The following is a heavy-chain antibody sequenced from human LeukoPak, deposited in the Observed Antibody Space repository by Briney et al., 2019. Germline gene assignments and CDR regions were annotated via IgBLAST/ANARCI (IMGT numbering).Heavy chain of an antibody. D-gene: IGHD3-3*01. Sequence: TSETLSLTCAVYGGSFSGYYWSWIRQPPGKGLEWIGEINHSGSTNYNPPLKSRVTISVDTSKNQFSLKLSSVTAADTAVYYCARGLYYDFWSGYFNWFDPWGQGTLVTVSS. CDR1: GGSFSGYY. CDR2: INHSGST. CDR3: ARGLYYDFWSGYFNWFDP. V-gene: IGHV4-34*01. J-gene: IGHJ5*02.